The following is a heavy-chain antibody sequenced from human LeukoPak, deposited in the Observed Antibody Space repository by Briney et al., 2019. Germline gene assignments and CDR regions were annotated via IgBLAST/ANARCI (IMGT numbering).Heavy chain of an antibody. CDR3: ARDVRGDGFDI. CDR1: GFIFRRFW. D-gene: IGHD3-10*02. J-gene: IGHJ3*02. V-gene: IGHV3-7*05. CDR2: IRQDGSEK. Sequence: PGGSLRLSCAASGFIFRRFWMTWVRQAPGKGLEWVANIRQDGSEKYYVDSVEGRFTISRDNAKKSLYLQMSSLRAEDTALYYCARDVRGDGFDIWGPGTMVTVSS.